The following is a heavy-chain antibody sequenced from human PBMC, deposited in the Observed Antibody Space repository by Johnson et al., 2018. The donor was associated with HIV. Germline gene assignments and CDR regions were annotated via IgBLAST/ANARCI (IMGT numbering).Heavy chain of an antibody. V-gene: IGHV3-33*01. D-gene: IGHD1-26*01. CDR1: GFTFSNYD. Sequence: VQLMESGGGVVQPGRSLRLYCEASGFTFSNYDMHWVRQAPRKGLEWVALIRYDGNNKYYVDSVKGRFTVSRDNSKNTLYLQMNSLRAEDTAVYYCARSPGYSLLDAFDIWGQGAMVTVTS. CDR2: IRYDGNNK. J-gene: IGHJ3*02. CDR3: ARSPGYSLLDAFDI.